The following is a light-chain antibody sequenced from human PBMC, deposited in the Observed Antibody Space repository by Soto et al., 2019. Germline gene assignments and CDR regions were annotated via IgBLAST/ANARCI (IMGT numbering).Light chain of an antibody. CDR3: QKYDNAPLT. V-gene: IGKV1-27*01. J-gene: IGKJ4*02. CDR2: AAY. Sequence: DIQMTQAPSSLSASVGDRVTITCRARQDISTYLAWYQQKPGKVPKLLISAAYTLQSGGPPRFSGSGSGTDFTRTISSLQPEDVATYYCQKYDNAPLTVGGGTKVEIK. CDR1: QDISTY.